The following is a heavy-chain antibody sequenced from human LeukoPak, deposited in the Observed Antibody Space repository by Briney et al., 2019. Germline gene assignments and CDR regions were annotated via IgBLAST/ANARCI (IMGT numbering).Heavy chain of an antibody. CDR1: GGTFSSYA. D-gene: IGHD3-3*01. V-gene: IGHV1-69*13. Sequence: ASVKVSCKASGGTFSSYAISWVRQAPGQGLEWMGGIIPIFGTANYAQKFQGRVTITADESTSTAYMELSSLRSEDTAVYCCARGVVTHYYYYYYMDVWGKGTTVTVSS. CDR2: IIPIFGTA. J-gene: IGHJ6*03. CDR3: ARGVVTHYYYYYYMDV.